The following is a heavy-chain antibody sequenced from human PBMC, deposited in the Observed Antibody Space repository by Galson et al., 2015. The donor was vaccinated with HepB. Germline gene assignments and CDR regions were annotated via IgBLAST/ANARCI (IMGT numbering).Heavy chain of an antibody. CDR2: VHPNSGVT. CDR3: AILDFLTPFDP. V-gene: IGHV1-2*02. D-gene: IGHD2/OR15-2a*01. CDR1: GYSFTDHY. J-gene: IGHJ5*02. Sequence: SVKVSCKASGYSFTDHYIHWVRQAPGQGLEWMGWVHPNSGVTNSAQEFDGRVTMTRDTSISTAYMELSRLRSDDTAVYYCAILDFLTPFDPWGQGTLVTVSP.